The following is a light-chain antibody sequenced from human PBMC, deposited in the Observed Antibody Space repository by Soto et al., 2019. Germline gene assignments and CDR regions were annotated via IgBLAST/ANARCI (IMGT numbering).Light chain of an antibody. V-gene: IGLV3-1*01. J-gene: IGLJ1*01. CDR1: KLGDKY. Sequence: SYELTQPPSVSVSPGQTASITCSGDKLGDKYACWYQQKPGQSPVLVIYQDSKRPSGIPERFSGSNSGNTATLTISGTQAMDEADYYCQAWDSSTATVFGTGTKVNGL. CDR3: QAWDSSTATV. CDR2: QDS.